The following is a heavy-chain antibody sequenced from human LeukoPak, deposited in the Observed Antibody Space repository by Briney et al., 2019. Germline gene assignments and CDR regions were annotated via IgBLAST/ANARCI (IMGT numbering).Heavy chain of an antibody. CDR1: ADSISSYY. J-gene: IGHJ4*02. V-gene: IGHV4-4*07. Sequence: SETLSLTCTVSADSISSYYWSWICQPAGKGLEWIGRIYTDGSTYYNPSLKSRVTMSVDTSKKHFSLQLSSVTAADTAVYYCTRHSPMLAFDYWGQGTLVTVSS. CDR2: IYTDGST. D-gene: IGHD3-10*02. CDR3: TRHSPMLAFDY.